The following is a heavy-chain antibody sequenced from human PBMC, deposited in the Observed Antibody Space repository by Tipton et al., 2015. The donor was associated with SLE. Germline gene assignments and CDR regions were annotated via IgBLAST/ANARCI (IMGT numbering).Heavy chain of an antibody. CDR1: GFNFIIYS. V-gene: IGHV3-48*01. J-gene: IGHJ6*03. CDR2: ISSDSSTK. CDR3: ARSTSYGDFPSYYYMDV. Sequence: GSLRLSCTASGFNFIIYSMNWVRQAPGKGLEWISYISSDSSTKYYADSVEGRFTISRDTAKNSVYLQMNSLRADDTAVYYCARSTSYGDFPSYYYMDVWGRGTTVTVSS. D-gene: IGHD4-17*01.